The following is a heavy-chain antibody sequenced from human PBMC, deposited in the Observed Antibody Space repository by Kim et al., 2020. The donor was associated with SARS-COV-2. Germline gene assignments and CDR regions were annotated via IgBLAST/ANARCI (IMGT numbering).Heavy chain of an antibody. CDR1: GFTFDDYT. V-gene: IGHV3-43*01. Sequence: GGSLRLSCAASGFTFDDYTMHWVRQAPGKGLEWVSLISWDGGSTYYADSVKGRFTISRDNSKNSLYLQMNSLRTEDTALYYCAKDIGGYNSGHYYYGMDVWGQGTTVTVSS. CDR3: AKDIGGYNSGHYYYGMDV. D-gene: IGHD5-12*01. CDR2: ISWDGGST. J-gene: IGHJ6*02.